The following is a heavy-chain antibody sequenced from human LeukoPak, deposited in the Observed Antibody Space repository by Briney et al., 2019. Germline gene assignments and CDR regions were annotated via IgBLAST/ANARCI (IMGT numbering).Heavy chain of an antibody. J-gene: IGHJ4*02. CDR2: IYNSGDT. CDR1: GGSISSYY. CDR3: ARLHNSAWIFDY. V-gene: IGHV4-4*07. D-gene: IGHD6-19*01. Sequence: TSETLSLTCTVSGGSISSYYWSWIRQSAGKGLEWIGRIYNSGDTTYNPSLKSRVTMSVDTSKNQFSLKLTSVTAADTAVYYCARLHNSAWIFDYWGQGTLVTVSS.